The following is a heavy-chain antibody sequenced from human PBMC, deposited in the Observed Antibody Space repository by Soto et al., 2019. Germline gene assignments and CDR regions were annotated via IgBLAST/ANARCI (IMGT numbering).Heavy chain of an antibody. CDR3: ARDPVAVDLNYYFDS. CDR2: MSSSSTYI. CDR1: GFTFSSYS. D-gene: IGHD6-19*01. Sequence: EVQLVESGGGLVKPGGSLRLSCAASGFTFSSYSMSWVRQAPGKGLEWVSSMSSSSTYIHYADSVRGRFTISRDNAKSSLFLQMNSLTAEDTAIYYCARDPVAVDLNYYFDSWGQGTLVTVSS. J-gene: IGHJ4*02. V-gene: IGHV3-21*01.